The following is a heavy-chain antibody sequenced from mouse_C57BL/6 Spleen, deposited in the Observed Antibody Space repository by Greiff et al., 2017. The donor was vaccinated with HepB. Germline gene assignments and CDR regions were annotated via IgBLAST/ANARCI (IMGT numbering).Heavy chain of an antibody. V-gene: IGHV1-15*01. Sequence: QVQLQQSGAELVRPGASVTLSCKASGYTFTDYEMHWVKQTPVHGLEWIGAIDPETGGTAYNQKFKGKAILTADKSSSTAYMELRSLTSEDSAVYYCTSGYYGSLDYWGQGTTLTVSS. D-gene: IGHD1-1*01. CDR1: GYTFTDYE. J-gene: IGHJ2*01. CDR2: IDPETGGT. CDR3: TSGYYGSLDY.